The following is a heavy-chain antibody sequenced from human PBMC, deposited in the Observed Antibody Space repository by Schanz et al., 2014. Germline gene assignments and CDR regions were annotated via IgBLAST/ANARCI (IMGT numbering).Heavy chain of an antibody. D-gene: IGHD3-3*01. J-gene: IGHJ6*04. Sequence: QVHLEQSGPEVKKPGASVKLSCRASGYPFTNYYIHWVRQAPGQGPEWVGWIHTGSGNTKYSQKFEGRVTITRDTSASIVYMELSSLRSEDTAVFFCASGEARVTSSGVVIVPMNVWGKGTTVIVSS. CDR1: GYPFTNYY. CDR2: IHTGSGNT. CDR3: ASGEARVTSSGVVIVPMNV. V-gene: IGHV1-3*04.